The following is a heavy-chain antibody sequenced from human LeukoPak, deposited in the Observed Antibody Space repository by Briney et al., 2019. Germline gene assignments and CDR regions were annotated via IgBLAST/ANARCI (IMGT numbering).Heavy chain of an antibody. CDR1: GFNFDRYT. J-gene: IGHJ4*02. D-gene: IGHD3-10*02. Sequence: GGSLRLSCATSGFNFDRYTIHWVRQAPGKGLEWVSLAGWAGGTTFYSDSVRGRFTISRDSGRKSMYLQMNSLTTDDTAFYFCAKELDTMFFDYWGQGALVTVSS. V-gene: IGHV3-43*01. CDR2: AGWAGGTT. CDR3: AKELDTMFFDY.